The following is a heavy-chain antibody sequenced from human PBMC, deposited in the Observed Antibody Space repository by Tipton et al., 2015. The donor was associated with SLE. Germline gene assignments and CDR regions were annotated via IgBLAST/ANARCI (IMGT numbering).Heavy chain of an antibody. Sequence: GLVKPSETLSLTCTVSGGSITSSGNYWGWVRQPPGKGLEWIGTMYYTGTTYYNPSLKSRVTISVDTSKNQFSLKLRSVTAADTAVYYCARAWSYSTGWYYDLWGRGTLVTVSS. CDR3: ARAWSYSTGWYYDL. CDR2: MYYTGTT. CDR1: GGSITSSGNY. J-gene: IGHJ2*01. V-gene: IGHV4-39*07. D-gene: IGHD6-19*01.